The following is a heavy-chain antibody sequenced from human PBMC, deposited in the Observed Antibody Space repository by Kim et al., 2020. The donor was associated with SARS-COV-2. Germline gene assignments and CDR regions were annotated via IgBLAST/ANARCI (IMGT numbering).Heavy chain of an antibody. J-gene: IGHJ4*02. CDR1: GFTFSSYG. V-gene: IGHV3-33*01. CDR3: ARDVNIFLPGDWEPDGV. CDR2: IWYDGSNN. Sequence: GGSLRLSCAASGFTFSSYGMHWVRQAPGKGLEWVAVIWYDGSNNYYADSVKGRFTISRDNSKNTLYLQMNSLRAEDTAVYYCARDVNIFLPGDWEPDGVCGQGTLVTVSP. D-gene: IGHD1-26*01.